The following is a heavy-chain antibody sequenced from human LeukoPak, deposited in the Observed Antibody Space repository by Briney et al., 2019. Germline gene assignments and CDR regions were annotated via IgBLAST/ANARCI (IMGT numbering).Heavy chain of an antibody. CDR2: ISYDGSNE. CDR1: GFTFSSCV. J-gene: IGHJ4*02. D-gene: IGHD3-10*01. CDR3: ARDQRTLYGSGHNYDY. V-gene: IGHV3-30*03. Sequence: GGSLRLSCAASGFTFSSCVMHWVRQAPGNGLEWVAIISYDGSNEYYADSVKDRFTISSDNSKNTLYLQMNSLRAADTVVYYCARDQRTLYGSGHNYDYWGQGTLVTVSS.